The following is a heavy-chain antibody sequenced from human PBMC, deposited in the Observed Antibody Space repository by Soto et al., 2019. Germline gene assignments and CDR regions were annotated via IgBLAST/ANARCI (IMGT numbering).Heavy chain of an antibody. CDR3: AREPSNWNYCFDY. J-gene: IGHJ4*02. D-gene: IGHD1-7*01. Sequence: PGGSLRLSCAASGFTFSGYAMSWIRQAPGKGLEWVSYISSSGTTIFYADSLRGRFTISRDNAKKSLYLQMNSLRGEDTAVYYCAREPSNWNYCFDYWGQGTLVTVSS. V-gene: IGHV3-11*01. CDR1: GFTFSGYA. CDR2: ISSSGTTI.